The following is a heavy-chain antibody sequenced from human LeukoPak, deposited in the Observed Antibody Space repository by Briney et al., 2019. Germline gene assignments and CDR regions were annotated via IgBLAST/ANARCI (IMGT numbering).Heavy chain of an antibody. CDR2: IRDAGTEM. CDR3: VRDHDWAFDS. V-gene: IGHV3-21*06. CDR1: GFTFSSYG. D-gene: IGHD3-16*01. Sequence: GGSLRLSCAASGFTFSSYGMHWVRQAPGQGLGWLSNIRDAGTEMFYAESVKGRFTISRDNAKNSLFLQMNSLRVEDTAVYYCVRDHDWAFDSWGQGTLATVSS. J-gene: IGHJ4*02.